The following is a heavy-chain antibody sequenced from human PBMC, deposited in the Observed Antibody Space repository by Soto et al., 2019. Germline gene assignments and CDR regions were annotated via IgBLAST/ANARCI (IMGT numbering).Heavy chain of an antibody. J-gene: IGHJ3*02. V-gene: IGHV4-34*01. CDR1: GGSFSGYY. CDR3: ARGLSNYVSGIYLFAFDI. CDR2: INHSGST. Sequence: PSETLSLTCAVYGGSFSGYYWSWIRQPPGKGLEWIGEINHSGSTNYNPSLKSRVTISVDTSKNQFSLKLSSVTAADTAVYYCARGLSNYVSGIYLFAFDIWGKGTMVT. D-gene: IGHD3-10*01.